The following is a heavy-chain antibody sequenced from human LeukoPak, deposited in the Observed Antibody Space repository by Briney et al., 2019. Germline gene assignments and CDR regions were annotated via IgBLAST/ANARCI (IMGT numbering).Heavy chain of an antibody. D-gene: IGHD6-13*01. V-gene: IGHV4-4*07. CDR3: ARDFVIAATTEYFQY. J-gene: IGHJ1*01. CDR1: GGSINYNY. CDR2: IYASGST. Sequence: PSETLSLTCTVSGGSINYNYWSWIRQPAGRGLEWIGRIYASGSTNYNPSLKSQVTMSVDTSKNQFSLKLSSVTAADTAVYYCARDFVIAATTEYFQYWGQGTLVTVSS.